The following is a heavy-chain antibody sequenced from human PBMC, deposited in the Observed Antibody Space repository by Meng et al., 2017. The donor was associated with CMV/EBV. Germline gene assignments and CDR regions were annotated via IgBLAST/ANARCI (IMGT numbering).Heavy chain of an antibody. CDR3: ARGVGYGDQFDY. CDR2: IYYRGST. Sequence: TVSVGSISSGGYYWSWIRQHPGKGLEWIGYIYYRGSTYYNPSLKSRVTISVDTSKNQFSLKLSSVTAADTAVYYCARGVGYGDQFDYWGQGTLVTVSS. D-gene: IGHD4-17*01. CDR1: VGSISSGGYY. J-gene: IGHJ4*02. V-gene: IGHV4-31*03.